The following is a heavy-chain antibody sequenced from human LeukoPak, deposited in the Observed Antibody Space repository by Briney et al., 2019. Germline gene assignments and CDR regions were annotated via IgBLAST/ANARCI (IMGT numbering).Heavy chain of an antibody. D-gene: IGHD3-10*01. CDR2: ISGSGGST. Sequence: GGSLRLSCAASGFSVSFNYMTWVRQAPGKGLEWVSAISGSGGSTYYADSVKGRFTISRDNSKNTLYLQMNSLRAEDTAVYYCARAAMVQGVMDYWGQGTLVTVSS. CDR3: ARAAMVQGVMDY. J-gene: IGHJ4*02. CDR1: GFSVSFNY. V-gene: IGHV3-23*01.